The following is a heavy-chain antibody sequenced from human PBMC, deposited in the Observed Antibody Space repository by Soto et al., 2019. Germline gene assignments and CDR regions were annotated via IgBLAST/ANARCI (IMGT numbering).Heavy chain of an antibody. CDR1: GGTFSSYA. V-gene: IGHV1-69*06. CDR3: AKTHDSSGYYHYGPFDY. CDR2: IIPIFGTA. D-gene: IGHD3-22*01. J-gene: IGHJ4*02. Sequence: QVQLVQSGAEVKKPGSSVKVSCKASGGTFSSYAISWVRQAPGQGLEWMGGIIPIFGTANYAQKFQGRVTITADKSTSTAYMELSSLRSEDTAVYYCAKTHDSSGYYHYGPFDYWGQGTLVTVSS.